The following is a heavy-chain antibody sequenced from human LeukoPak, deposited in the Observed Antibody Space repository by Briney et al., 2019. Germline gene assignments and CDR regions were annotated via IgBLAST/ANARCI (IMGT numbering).Heavy chain of an antibody. CDR1: GYSISSGYY. CDR2: IDHSGTT. D-gene: IGHD4-17*01. Sequence: SETLSLTCTVSGYSISSGYYWGWIRQSPGKGLEWIGSIDHSGTTFYYPSLTSRVTISVDTSKNQFSLKLSSVTAADTAVYYCARDSGAHDYGDYVREEYYYYMDVWGKGTTVTVSS. V-gene: IGHV4-38-2*02. CDR3: ARDSGAHDYGDYVREEYYYYMDV. J-gene: IGHJ6*03.